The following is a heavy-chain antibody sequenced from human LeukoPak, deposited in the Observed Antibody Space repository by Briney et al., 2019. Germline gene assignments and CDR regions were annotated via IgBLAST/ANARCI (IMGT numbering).Heavy chain of an antibody. CDR3: AATRGRWGPFDI. CDR1: GYTFTGYY. Sequence: ASVKVSCKASGYTFTGYYLHWVRQAPWQGLEWMGWINPNIGGTNYAQKFQGRVTMTWDTSISTVYMELSRLRSGDTAVYYCAATRGRWGPFDIWGQGTLVTVSS. D-gene: IGHD3-10*01. CDR2: INPNIGGT. V-gene: IGHV1-2*02. J-gene: IGHJ3*02.